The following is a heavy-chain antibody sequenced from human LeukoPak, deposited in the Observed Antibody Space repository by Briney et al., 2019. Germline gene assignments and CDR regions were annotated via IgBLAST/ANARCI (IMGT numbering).Heavy chain of an antibody. CDR3: STDLHSAFDF. CDR2: IRVGDSAR. Sequence: GGSLRLSCAASGFTFSSYWMSWIRQAPGKGLEWVSNIRVGDSARTYADSVRGRFTVSRDDAKNSLYLQMNSLRDEDTAIYYCSTDLHSAFDFWGLGPLVTVSS. D-gene: IGHD2-15*01. CDR1: GFTFSSYW. V-gene: IGHV3-48*02. J-gene: IGHJ4*02.